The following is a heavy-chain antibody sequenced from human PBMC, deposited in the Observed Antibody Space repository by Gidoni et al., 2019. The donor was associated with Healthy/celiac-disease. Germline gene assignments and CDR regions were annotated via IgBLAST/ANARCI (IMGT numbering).Heavy chain of an antibody. CDR2: INSDGSST. CDR3: ARDHKAAAGDYYYYGMDV. V-gene: IGHV3-74*01. J-gene: IGHJ6*02. Sequence: EVQLVESGGGLVQPGGSLRLSCAASGFPFSSYWMPWVRQAPGKGLVWVSRINSDGSSTSYADSVKGRFTISRDNAKNTLYLQMNSLRAEDTAVYYCARDHKAAAGDYYYYGMDVWGQGTTVTVSS. D-gene: IGHD6-13*01. CDR1: GFPFSSYW.